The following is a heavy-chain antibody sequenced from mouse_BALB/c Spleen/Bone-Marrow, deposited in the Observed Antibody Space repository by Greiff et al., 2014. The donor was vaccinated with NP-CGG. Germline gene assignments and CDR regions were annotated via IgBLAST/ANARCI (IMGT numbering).Heavy chain of an antibody. V-gene: IGHV5-15*02. D-gene: IGHD2-1*01. CDR2: ISNLAYSI. CDR1: GFTFSDYG. CDR3: ATIYYGNSYAMDY. J-gene: IGHJ4*01. Sequence: EVQVVESGGGLVQPGGSRKLSCAASGFTFSDYGMAWVRQAPGRGPEWVAFISNLAYSIYYADTVTGRFTISRENAKNTLYLEMSSLGSEDTAMYYCATIYYGNSYAMDYWGQGTSVTVSS.